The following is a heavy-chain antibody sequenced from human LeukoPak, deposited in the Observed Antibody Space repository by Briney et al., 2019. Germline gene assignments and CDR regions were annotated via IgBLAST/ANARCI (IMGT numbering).Heavy chain of an antibody. Sequence: QPGGSLRLSCAASGFSFSTYTMSWVRQAPGKGLEWVSTISVSGTSTYYADSVRGRFTISRDNSKNTQYLQKNSLRADDTAIYYCAKSMTLQWRGFFDLWGRGTHVTVSS. J-gene: IGHJ2*01. D-gene: IGHD6-19*01. CDR1: GFSFSTYT. CDR3: AKSMTLQWRGFFDL. V-gene: IGHV3-23*01. CDR2: ISVSGTST.